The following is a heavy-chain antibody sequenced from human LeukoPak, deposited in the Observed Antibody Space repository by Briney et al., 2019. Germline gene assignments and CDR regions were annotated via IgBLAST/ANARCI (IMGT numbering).Heavy chain of an antibody. Sequence: SETLSLTCTVSGGSISSYYWSWIREPTGKGLEWIGYIYYSGSTNYNPSLKSRVTISVDTSKNQFSLKLSSVTAADTAVYYCARSPHCGGDCYPYYFDYWGQGTLVTVSS. CDR1: GGSISSYY. CDR3: ARSPHCGGDCYPYYFDY. D-gene: IGHD2-21*02. V-gene: IGHV4-59*08. CDR2: IYYSGST. J-gene: IGHJ4*02.